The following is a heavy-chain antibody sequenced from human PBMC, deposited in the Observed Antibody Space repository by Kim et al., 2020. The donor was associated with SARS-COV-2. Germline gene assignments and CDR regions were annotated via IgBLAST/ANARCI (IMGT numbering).Heavy chain of an antibody. V-gene: IGHV1-58*02. D-gene: IGHD2-2*01. J-gene: IGHJ3*02. CDR3: AAPSCSSTSCYDGFDI. CDR2: IVVGSGNT. Sequence: SVKVSCKASGFTFTSSAMQWVRQARGQRLEWIGWIVVGSGNTNYAQKFQERVTITRDMSTSQGYMELSSLRSEDTAVYYCAAPSCSSTSCYDGFDIWGQGTMVTVSS. CDR1: GFTFTSSA.